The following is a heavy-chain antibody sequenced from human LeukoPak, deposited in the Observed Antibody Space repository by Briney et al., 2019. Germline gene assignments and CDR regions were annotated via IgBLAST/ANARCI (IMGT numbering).Heavy chain of an antibody. CDR3: ARRSYYDSRGLDY. Sequence: SETLSLTCAVYGGSFSGYYWSWIRQPPGKGPEWSGEINHSGSTNYNPSLKSRVTISVDTSKNQFSLKLSSVTAADTAVYYCARRSYYDSRGLDYWGQGTLVTVSS. J-gene: IGHJ4*02. D-gene: IGHD3-22*01. V-gene: IGHV4-34*01. CDR1: GGSFSGYY. CDR2: INHSGST.